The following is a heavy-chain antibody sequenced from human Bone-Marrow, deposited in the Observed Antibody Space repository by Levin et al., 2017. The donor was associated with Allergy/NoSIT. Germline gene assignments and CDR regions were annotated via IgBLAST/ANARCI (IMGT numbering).Heavy chain of an antibody. CDR2: IYSDGST. CDR3: ASNADFGY. Sequence: GWSLRLSCAASGFTVSRNYMNWVRQAPGKGLEWVSLIYSDGSTHYADSVRGRFTISRDNSKNTLFLQMTSLRVDDTAVYYCASNADFGYWGQGTLVTVSS. CDR1: GFTVSRNY. V-gene: IGHV3-53*01. J-gene: IGHJ4*02.